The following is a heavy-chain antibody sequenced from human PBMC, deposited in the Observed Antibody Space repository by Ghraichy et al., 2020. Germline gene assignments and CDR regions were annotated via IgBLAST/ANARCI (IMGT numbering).Heavy chain of an antibody. CDR3: SSPPHSGSHSGWLDP. V-gene: IGHV1-2*02. Sequence: ASVKVSCKASGYTFTGYYMHWVRQAPGQGLEWMGWINPNSGGTNYAQKFQGRVTMTRDTSISTAYMELSRLRSDDTAVYYCSSPPHSGSHSGWLDPWGQGTLVTVSS. CDR1: GYTFTGYY. J-gene: IGHJ5*02. CDR2: INPNSGGT. D-gene: IGHD1-26*01.